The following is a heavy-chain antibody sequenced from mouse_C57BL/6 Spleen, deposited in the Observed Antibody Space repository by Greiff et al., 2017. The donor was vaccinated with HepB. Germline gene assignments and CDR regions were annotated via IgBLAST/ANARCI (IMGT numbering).Heavy chain of an antibody. D-gene: IGHD1-1*02. CDR3: ARDKLWGYFDV. CDR1: GYSITSGYY. J-gene: IGHJ1*03. V-gene: IGHV3-6*01. CDR2: ISYDGSN. Sequence: EVQLVESGPGLVKPSQSLSLTCSVTGYSITSGYYWNWIRQFPGNKLEWMGYISYDGSNNYNPSLKNRISITRDTSKNQFFLKLNSVTTEDTATYYCARDKLWGYFDVWGTGTTVTVSS.